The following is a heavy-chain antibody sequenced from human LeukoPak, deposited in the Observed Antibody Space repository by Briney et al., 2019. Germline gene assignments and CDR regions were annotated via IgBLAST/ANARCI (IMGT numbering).Heavy chain of an antibody. D-gene: IGHD3-10*01. CDR1: GFTVNNNY. CDR2: IYSGGST. CDR3: AKGPHYYGSGTPNWFDP. V-gene: IGHV3-66*01. J-gene: IGHJ5*02. Sequence: GGSLRLSCAASGFTVNNNYMSWVRQAPEKGLEWVSIIYSGGSTYYADSVKGRFTISRDNSKNTLYLQMNSLRAEDTAVYYCAKGPHYYGSGTPNWFDPWGQGTLVTVSS.